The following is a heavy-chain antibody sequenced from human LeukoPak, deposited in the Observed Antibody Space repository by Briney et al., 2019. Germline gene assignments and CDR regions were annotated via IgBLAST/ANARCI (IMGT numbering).Heavy chain of an antibody. Sequence: GGSLTLSCAASGFTVITNDMTWVRQAPGKGLEWVSVLYSDGNTKYADSVQGRFTISRDNSKNTLYLEMNSLSPDDTAVYYCARGVEPLAANTLAYWGQGALVTVSS. CDR2: LYSDGNT. D-gene: IGHD1-14*01. CDR1: GFTVITND. V-gene: IGHV3-53*01. CDR3: ARGVEPLAANTLAY. J-gene: IGHJ4*02.